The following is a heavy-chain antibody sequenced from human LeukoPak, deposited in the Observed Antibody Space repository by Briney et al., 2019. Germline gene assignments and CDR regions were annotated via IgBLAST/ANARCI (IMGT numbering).Heavy chain of an antibody. V-gene: IGHV1-46*01. D-gene: IGHD3-3*01. CDR1: GYTFTSYY. J-gene: IGHJ3*02. Sequence: ASVKVSCKASGYTFTSYYMHWVRQAPGQGLEWMGIINPSGGSTSYAQKFQGRVTMTRDTSTSTVYMELSSLRSEDTAVYYCASVYTSLGWGHAFDIWGQGTMVTVSS. CDR2: INPSGGST. CDR3: ASVYTSLGWGHAFDI.